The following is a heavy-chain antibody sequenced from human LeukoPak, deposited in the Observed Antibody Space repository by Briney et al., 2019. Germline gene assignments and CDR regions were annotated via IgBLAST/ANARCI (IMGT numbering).Heavy chain of an antibody. V-gene: IGHV3-74*01. CDR3: ARSAFYGGTGYYYDY. D-gene: IGHD3-22*01. CDR1: GFTFSSYW. J-gene: IGHJ4*02. Sequence: GGSLRLFCAASGFTFSSYWMHWVRRTPEKGLVWGSRFNNNGSATNYADSVKGRFTVSRDNAQNTLYLQMSSLRAEDTAVYYCARSAFYGGTGYYYDYWGQGALVTVSS. CDR2: FNNNGSAT.